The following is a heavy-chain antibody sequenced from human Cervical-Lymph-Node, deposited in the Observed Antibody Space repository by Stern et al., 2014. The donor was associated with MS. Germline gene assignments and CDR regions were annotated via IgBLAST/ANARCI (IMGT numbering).Heavy chain of an antibody. J-gene: IGHJ6*02. D-gene: IGHD3-3*01. CDR2: IGWGDDK. CDR1: GFSLGTSGMC. Sequence: QVTLRESGPALVKPTQTLTLTCTFSGFSLGTSGMCVSWIRQPPVKALEWLALIGWGDDKYYSTSLKTRLTVSKDTSKNQVVLTVTNVDPADTGTYYCARVPSSVKIFGVVGHGMDVWGQGTTVTVS. V-gene: IGHV2-70*01. CDR3: ARVPSSVKIFGVVGHGMDV.